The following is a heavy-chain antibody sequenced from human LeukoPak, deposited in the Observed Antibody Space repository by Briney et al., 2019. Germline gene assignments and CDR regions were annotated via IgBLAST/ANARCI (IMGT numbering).Heavy chain of an antibody. V-gene: IGHV4-61*02. CDR3: ARDAKYYYGSRTFFFYEH. Sequence: PSETLSLTCTVSGDSISSGDYYWSWIRQPAGKGLEWIGRISSSGSTNYNPSLKSRVTISLDTSRNQFSLKLSSVTAADTAIYYCARDAKYYYGSRTFFFYEHWGQGTLLTVSS. CDR1: GDSISSGDYY. CDR2: ISSSGST. J-gene: IGHJ4*02. D-gene: IGHD3-10*01.